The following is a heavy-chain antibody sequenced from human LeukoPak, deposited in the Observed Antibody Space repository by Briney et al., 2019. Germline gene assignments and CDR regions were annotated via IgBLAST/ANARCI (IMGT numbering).Heavy chain of an antibody. CDR2: IYHSGST. J-gene: IGHJ4*02. D-gene: IGHD5-18*01. Sequence: SQTLSLTCAVSGGSISSGGYSWSWIRQPPGKGLEWIGYIYHSGSTYYNPSLKSRVTISVDRSKNQFSLKLSSVTAADTAVYYCARGDGYSYGLPYDYWGQGTLVTVSS. CDR3: ARGDGYSYGLPYDY. CDR1: GGSISSGGYS. V-gene: IGHV4-30-2*01.